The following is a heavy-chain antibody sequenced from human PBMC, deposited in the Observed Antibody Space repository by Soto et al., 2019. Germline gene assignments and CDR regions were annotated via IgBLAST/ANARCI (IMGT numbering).Heavy chain of an antibody. V-gene: IGHV4-4*07. CDR3: ARYSNNWFQTEGMDV. Sequence: SETLSLTCTVSVDSITTYYWSWIRQPAGKGLEWIGRIDASGNTNYNPSLNCRVTMSIDTSKKQFSLKLTSVTAADTAIYYCARYSNNWFQTEGMDVWGQGTTGTV. J-gene: IGHJ6*02. CDR1: VDSITTYY. D-gene: IGHD6-13*01. CDR2: IDASGNT.